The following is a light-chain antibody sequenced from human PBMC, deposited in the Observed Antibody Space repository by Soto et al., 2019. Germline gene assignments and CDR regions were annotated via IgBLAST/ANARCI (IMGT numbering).Light chain of an antibody. CDR3: SAYTGSSTPV. Sequence: QSALTQPASVSGSPGQSITISCTGTSSDVGGYNYVSWYQHHPGKAPKLMIYEVSNRPSGVPNRVSGSKSGNTASLTISGLQAEDEADYYCSAYTGSSTPVFGGGTKLTVL. CDR2: EVS. CDR1: SSDVGGYNY. V-gene: IGLV2-14*01. J-gene: IGLJ3*02.